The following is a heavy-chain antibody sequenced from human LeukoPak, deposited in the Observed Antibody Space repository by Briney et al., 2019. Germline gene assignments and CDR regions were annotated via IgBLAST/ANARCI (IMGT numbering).Heavy chain of an antibody. CDR2: IYTSGST. CDR3: ARLGYSSSWTDDAFDI. J-gene: IGHJ3*02. CDR1: GGSISSYY. V-gene: IGHV4-4*07. D-gene: IGHD6-13*01. Sequence: PSETLSLTCTVSGGSISSYYWCWIRQPAGKGLEWIGRIYTSGSTNYNPSLKSRVTISVDTSKNQFSLKLRSVTAADTAVYYCARLGYSSSWTDDAFDIWGQGTMVTVSS.